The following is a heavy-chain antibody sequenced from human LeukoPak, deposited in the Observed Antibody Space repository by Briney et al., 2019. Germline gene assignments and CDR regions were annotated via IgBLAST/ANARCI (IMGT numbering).Heavy chain of an antibody. CDR2: INPNSGDT. V-gene: IGHV1-2*02. J-gene: IGHJ6*02. D-gene: IGHD3-10*01. CDR1: GYSFTGYF. Sequence: ASVKVSCKTSGYSFTGYFMHWVRQAPGQGLEWMAWINPNSGDTKYAQRFQGRVTMTRDTSINTAYMELRRLTSDDTAVYYCARVPSMIRGVVNYGMDVWGQGTTVTVSS. CDR3: ARVPSMIRGVVNYGMDV.